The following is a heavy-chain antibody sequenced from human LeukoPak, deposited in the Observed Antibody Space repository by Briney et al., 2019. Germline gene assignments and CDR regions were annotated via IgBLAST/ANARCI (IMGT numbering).Heavy chain of an antibody. J-gene: IGHJ3*02. D-gene: IGHD3-10*01. Sequence: SETLSLTCTVSGGSISSYYWSWIRQPPGKGLEWIGNIYYSGSTNYNPSLKSRVTISVDTSQNQFSLKLSSVTAADTAVYYCARTEFDAFDIWGQGTMVTVSS. CDR2: IYYSGST. V-gene: IGHV4-59*01. CDR1: GGSISSYY. CDR3: ARTEFDAFDI.